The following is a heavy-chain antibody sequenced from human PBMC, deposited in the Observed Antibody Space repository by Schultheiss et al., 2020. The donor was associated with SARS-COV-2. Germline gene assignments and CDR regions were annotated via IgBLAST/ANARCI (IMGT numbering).Heavy chain of an antibody. V-gene: IGHV4-39*07. Sequence: SQTLSLTCSVSGGSISSSSHYWGWIRQPPGKGLEWIGSIYYRGNTYYNPSLKSRVTISVDTSKNQFSLKLSSVTAADTAVYYCARAYYGSGSYAYWGQGPLVTVSS. CDR2: IYYRGNT. J-gene: IGHJ4*02. D-gene: IGHD3-10*01. CDR3: ARAYYGSGSYAY. CDR1: GGSISSSSHY.